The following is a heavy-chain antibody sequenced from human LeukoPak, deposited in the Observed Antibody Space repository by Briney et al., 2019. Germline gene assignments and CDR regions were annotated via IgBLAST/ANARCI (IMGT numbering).Heavy chain of an antibody. CDR3: ARTDNKYDSRLLFN. Sequence: ASVKVSCKASGYTFTGYYMHWGRQAPGQGLEWMGWINPNSGGTNYAQRFRGRVTLTRDTSVTTAYMELNRLESDDTAIYYCARTDNKYDSRLLFNWGQGTQIIVSS. CDR1: GYTFTGYY. J-gene: IGHJ4*02. D-gene: IGHD3-22*01. V-gene: IGHV1-2*02. CDR2: INPNSGGT.